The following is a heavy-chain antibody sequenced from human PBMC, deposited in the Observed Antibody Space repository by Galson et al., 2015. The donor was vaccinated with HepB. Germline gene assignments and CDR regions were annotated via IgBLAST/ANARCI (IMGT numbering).Heavy chain of an antibody. J-gene: IGHJ4*02. V-gene: IGHV4-4*09. CDR1: GVSIGTYY. CDR3: ASHPDYGDY. CDR2: IYSDGTT. Sequence: TLSLTCTVSGVSIGTYYWSWFRQSPGKRMEWLGYIYSDGTTTYSPSLKSRISISIDTSKRQLSLTVRSVTAADTAVYSCASHPDYGDYWGQGTLVTVSS.